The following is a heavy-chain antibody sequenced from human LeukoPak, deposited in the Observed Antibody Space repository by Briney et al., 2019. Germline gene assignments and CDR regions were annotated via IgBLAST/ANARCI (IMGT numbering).Heavy chain of an antibody. D-gene: IGHD4-17*01. J-gene: IGHJ6*03. V-gene: IGHV4-61*02. CDR2: IYTSGST. CDR1: GGSISSGSYY. Sequence: SETLSLTCTVSGGSISSGSYYWSWIRQPAGKGLEWIGRIYTSGSTNYNPSLKSRVTISVDTSKNQFSLKLSSVTAADTAVYYCARDYGDPHYYYYYMDVWGKGTTVTVSS. CDR3: ARDYGDPHYYYYYMDV.